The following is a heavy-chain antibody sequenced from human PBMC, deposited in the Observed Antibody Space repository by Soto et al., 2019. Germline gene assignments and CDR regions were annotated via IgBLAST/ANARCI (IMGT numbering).Heavy chain of an antibody. CDR3: AKQAGYSSDPFDY. CDR1: GFTFSSYA. D-gene: IGHD6-19*01. J-gene: IGHJ4*02. V-gene: IGHV3-23*01. Sequence: AGGSLRLSCAASGFTFSSYAMSWVRQAPGKGLEWVPIISGGGGTTYYADSVKGRFTISRDNSKNTVHLQINSLRVEDTAVYYCAKQAGYSSDPFDYWGQGTLVTVSS. CDR2: ISGGGGTT.